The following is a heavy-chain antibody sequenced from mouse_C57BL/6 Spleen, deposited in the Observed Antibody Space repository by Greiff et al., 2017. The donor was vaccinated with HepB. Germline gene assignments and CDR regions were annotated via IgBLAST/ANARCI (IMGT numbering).Heavy chain of an antibody. Sequence: EVHLVESGGGLVKPGGSLKLSCAASGFTFSSYAMSWVRQTPEKRLEWVATISDGGSYTYYPDNVKGRFTISRDKAKNNLYLQMSHLKSEDTAMYYCAREGFYFDYWGQGTTLTVSS. J-gene: IGHJ2*01. CDR1: GFTFSSYA. CDR2: ISDGGSYT. V-gene: IGHV5-4*01. CDR3: AREGFYFDY.